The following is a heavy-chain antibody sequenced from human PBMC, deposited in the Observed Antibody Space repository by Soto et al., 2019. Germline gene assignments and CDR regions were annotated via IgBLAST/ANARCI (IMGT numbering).Heavy chain of an antibody. J-gene: IGHJ4*02. CDR3: ARVGLPILAYYAFDY. CDR2: ISSSGSTI. V-gene: IGHV3-48*03. Sequence: EVQLVESGGGLVQPGGSLRLSCAASGFTFSSYEMNWVRQAPGKGLEWVSYISSSGSTIYYADSVKGRFTIFRDNAKNSLYLQMNSLRAEETAVYYCARVGLPILAYYAFDYWGQGTLVTVSS. D-gene: IGHD3-10*01. CDR1: GFTFSSYE.